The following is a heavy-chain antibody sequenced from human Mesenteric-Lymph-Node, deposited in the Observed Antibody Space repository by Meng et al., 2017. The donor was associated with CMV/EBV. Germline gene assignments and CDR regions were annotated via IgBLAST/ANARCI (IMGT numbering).Heavy chain of an antibody. Sequence: GSLRLSCAVSGASLNSTFWSWIRQSPGRGLEWIGYIYASGTNYYNPSLKSRVTMSVDTSKNQFSLKVNFATAADTAVYYCASHSLVNEIFDSWGQGTLVTVSS. V-gene: IGHV4-4*09. J-gene: IGHJ4*02. CDR1: GASLNSTF. D-gene: IGHD1-1*01. CDR2: IYASGTN. CDR3: ASHSLVNEIFDS.